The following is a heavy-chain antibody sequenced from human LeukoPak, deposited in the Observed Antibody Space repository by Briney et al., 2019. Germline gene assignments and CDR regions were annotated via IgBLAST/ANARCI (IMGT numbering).Heavy chain of an antibody. D-gene: IGHD2-2*01. V-gene: IGHV1-18*01. Sequence: ASVTVSCKASGYTFTSYGISWVRQAPGQGLEWMGWISAYNGNTNYAQKLQGRVTMTTDTSTSTAYMELRSLRSDDTAVYYCARGTYCSSTSCSYFDYWGQGTLVTVSS. CDR2: ISAYNGNT. CDR1: GYTFTSYG. CDR3: ARGTYCSSTSCSYFDY. J-gene: IGHJ4*02.